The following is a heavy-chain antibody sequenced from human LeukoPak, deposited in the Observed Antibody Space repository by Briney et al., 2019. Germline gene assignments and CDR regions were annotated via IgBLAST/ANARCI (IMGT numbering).Heavy chain of an antibody. D-gene: IGHD3-22*01. J-gene: IGHJ4*02. CDR2: IGSSSSYI. CDR3: AILRTYDSSGYYYFDY. V-gene: IGHV3-21*01. Sequence: GGSLRLSCAASGFTFSSYSMNWVRQAPGKGLEWVSSIGSSSSYIYYADSVKGRFTISRDNAKNSLYLQMNSLRAEDTAVYYCAILRTYDSSGYYYFDYWGQGTLVTVSS. CDR1: GFTFSSYS.